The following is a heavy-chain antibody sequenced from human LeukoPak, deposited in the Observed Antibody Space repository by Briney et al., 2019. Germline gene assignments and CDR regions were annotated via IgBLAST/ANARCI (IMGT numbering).Heavy chain of an antibody. D-gene: IGHD6-19*01. V-gene: IGHV1-2*06. CDR1: GYTFTGYY. CDR3: ARLSIAVAGTDY. CDR2: INPNSGGT. J-gene: IGHJ4*02. Sequence: EASVKVSCKASGYTFTGYYMHWVRQAPGQGLEWMGRINPNSGGTNYAQKFQGRVTMTRDTSISTAYMELSRVRSDDTAVYYCARLSIAVAGTDYWGQGTLVTVSS.